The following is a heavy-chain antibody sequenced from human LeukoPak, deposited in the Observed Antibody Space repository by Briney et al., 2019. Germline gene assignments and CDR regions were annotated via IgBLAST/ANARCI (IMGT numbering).Heavy chain of an antibody. CDR1: GYTFTGYY. CDR2: INPNSGGT. D-gene: IGHD3-9*01. J-gene: IGHJ6*04. Sequence: ASVKVSCKASGYTFTGYYMHWVRQAPGQGLEWMGWINPNSGGTNYAQKFQGWVTMTRDTSISTAYMELSRLRSDDTAVYYCARQCDILGYGMDVWGKGTTVTVSS. V-gene: IGHV1-2*04. CDR3: ARQCDILGYGMDV.